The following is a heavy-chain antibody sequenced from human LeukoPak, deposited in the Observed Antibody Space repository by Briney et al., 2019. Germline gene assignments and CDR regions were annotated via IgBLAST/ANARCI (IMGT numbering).Heavy chain of an antibody. V-gene: IGHV4-34*01. CDR1: GFTVSSNY. J-gene: IGHJ4*02. CDR3: ASPAGGGKFDY. Sequence: GSLRLSCAASGFTVSSNYMSWVRQPPGKGLEWIGEINHSGSTNYNPSLKSRVTISVDTSKNQFSLKLSSVTAADTAVYYCASPAGGGKFDYWAREPWSPSPQ. CDR2: INHSGST. D-gene: IGHD2-2*01.